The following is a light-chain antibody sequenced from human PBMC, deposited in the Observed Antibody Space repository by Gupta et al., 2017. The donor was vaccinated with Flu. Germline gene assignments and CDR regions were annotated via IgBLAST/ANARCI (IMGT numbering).Light chain of an antibody. CDR3: LQYLRAPYS. J-gene: IGKJ2*03. Sequence: ATLSCRASQSVSSSYLAWYPQKPGQAPRLLIYVASSRATGIPDRFSGSGSGTDFTLKISRMEAEDVGVYYCLQYLRAPYSFGQGSKLEI. CDR1: QSVSSSY. V-gene: IGKV3-20*01. CDR2: VAS.